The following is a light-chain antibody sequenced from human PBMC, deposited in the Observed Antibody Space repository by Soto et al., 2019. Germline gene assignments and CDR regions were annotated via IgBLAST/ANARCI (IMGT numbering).Light chain of an antibody. V-gene: IGKV3-20*01. Sequence: EIVLTQSPGTLSLSPGERATLSCMASQSVSSSYLAWYQQKPGQAPRLLIYGASSRATGIPDRFSGSGSGTDFTLTLSRLEPEDFAVYYCQQYGSSPRTFGQGTKLEIK. CDR1: QSVSSSY. CDR3: QQYGSSPRT. J-gene: IGKJ2*01. CDR2: GAS.